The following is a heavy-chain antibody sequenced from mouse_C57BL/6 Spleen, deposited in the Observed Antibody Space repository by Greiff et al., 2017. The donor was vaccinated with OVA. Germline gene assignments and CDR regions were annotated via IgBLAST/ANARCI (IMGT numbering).Heavy chain of an antibody. CDR2: IDPSDSYT. CDR3: ERSRHTSNYVWYFDV. J-gene: IGHJ1*03. Sequence: QVQLQQPGAELVKPGASVKLSCKASGYTFTSYWMQWVKQRPGQGLEWIGEIDPSDSYTNYNQKFTGKATLTVDTSSSTAYMQLSSLTTEASAVYDGERSRHTSNYVWYFDVWGTGTTVTVSS. D-gene: IGHD2-5*01. V-gene: IGHV1-50*01. CDR1: GYTFTSYW.